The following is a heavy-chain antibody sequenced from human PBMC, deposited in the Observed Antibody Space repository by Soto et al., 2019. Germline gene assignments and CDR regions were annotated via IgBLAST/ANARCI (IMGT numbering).Heavy chain of an antibody. CDR3: ARSPTLRFLEWSPLGYYYGMDV. D-gene: IGHD3-3*01. Sequence: GGSLRLSCAASGFTFSSYSMNWVRQAPGKGLEWVSSISSSSSYIYYADSVKGRFTISRDNAKNSLYLQMNSLRAEDTAVDYCARSPTLRFLEWSPLGYYYGMDVWGQGTPVTVSS. CDR1: GFTFSSYS. CDR2: ISSSSSYI. V-gene: IGHV3-21*01. J-gene: IGHJ6*02.